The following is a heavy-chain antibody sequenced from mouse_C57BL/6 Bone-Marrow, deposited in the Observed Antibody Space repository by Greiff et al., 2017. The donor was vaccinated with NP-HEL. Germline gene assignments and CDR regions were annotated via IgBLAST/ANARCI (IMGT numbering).Heavy chain of an antibody. Sequence: EVKLMESGGGLVQSGRSLRLSCATSGFTFSDFYMEWVRQAPGKGLEWIAASRNKANDYTTEYSASVKGRFIVSRDTSQSILYLQMNALRAEDTAIYYCARDGPYYYAIDYWGQGTSVTVSS. CDR1: GFTFSDFY. J-gene: IGHJ4*01. V-gene: IGHV7-1*01. CDR3: ARDGPYYYAIDY. CDR2: SRNKANDYTT.